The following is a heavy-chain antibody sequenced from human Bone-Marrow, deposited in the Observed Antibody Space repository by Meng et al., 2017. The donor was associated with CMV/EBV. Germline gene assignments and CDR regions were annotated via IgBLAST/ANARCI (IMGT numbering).Heavy chain of an antibody. D-gene: IGHD3-22*01. V-gene: IGHV4-61*01. CDR3: ARDPKIGLRSGYYFPYYYYYGMDV. J-gene: IGHJ6*02. CDR2: FYYSGST. CDR1: GGSVSRGSYY. Sequence: SETLSLTCTVSGGSVSRGSYYWSWSRQPPGKGLEWIGYFYYSGSTNYNPSLNSRVTISVDTSKNQFALKLSSVTAVDMAVYSCARDPKIGLRSGYYFPYYYYYGMDVWGQGTTVTVSS.